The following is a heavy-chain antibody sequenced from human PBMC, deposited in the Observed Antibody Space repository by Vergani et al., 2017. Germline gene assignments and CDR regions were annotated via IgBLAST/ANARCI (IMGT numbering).Heavy chain of an antibody. V-gene: IGHV4-59*13. J-gene: IGHJ5*02. CDR2: IYYNGST. CDR3: ARAFSRYSSVWFDP. Sequence: QVQLQESGPGLVKPSETLSLTCTVSGGSISSYYWSWIRQPPGKGLEWIGYIYYNGSTNYNPSLKSRVTISVDTSKNQFSLKLSSVTAADTAVYYCARAFSRYSSVWFDPWGQGTLVTVSS. CDR1: GGSISSYY. D-gene: IGHD6-25*01.